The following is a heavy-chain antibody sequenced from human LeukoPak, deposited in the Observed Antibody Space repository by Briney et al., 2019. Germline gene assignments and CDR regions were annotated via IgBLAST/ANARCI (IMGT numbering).Heavy chain of an antibody. CDR1: GGSISSSSYY. Sequence: SETLSLTCTVSGGSISSSSYYWGWIRQPPGKGLEWIGSIYYSGSTYYNPSLKSRVTISVDTSKNQFSLKLSSVTAADTAVYYCARAAVDGGNWGKYYFDYWGQGTLVTVSS. CDR3: ARAAVDGGNWGKYYFDY. D-gene: IGHD4-23*01. V-gene: IGHV4-39*07. J-gene: IGHJ4*02. CDR2: IYYSGST.